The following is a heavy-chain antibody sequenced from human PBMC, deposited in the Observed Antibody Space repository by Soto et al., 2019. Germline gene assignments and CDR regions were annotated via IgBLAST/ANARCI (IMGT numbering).Heavy chain of an antibody. V-gene: IGHV4-34*01. J-gene: IGHJ6*02. Sequence: PSETLSLTCAVYGGTFSGYYWSWIRQPPGKGLEWIGEINHSGSTNYNPSLKSRVTISVDTSKNQFSLKLSSVTAAGTAVYYCARFLSVRYYGMDVWGQGTTVTV. CDR3: ARFLSVRYYGMDV. D-gene: IGHD1-1*01. CDR1: GGTFSGYY. CDR2: INHSGST.